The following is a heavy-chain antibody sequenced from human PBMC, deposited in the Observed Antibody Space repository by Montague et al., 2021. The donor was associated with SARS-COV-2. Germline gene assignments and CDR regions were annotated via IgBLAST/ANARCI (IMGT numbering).Heavy chain of an antibody. CDR2: IYYTGST. V-gene: IGHV4-59*13. J-gene: IGHJ6*02. Sequence: SETLSLTCTVSGGSISSYYWTWIRQPPGKGLEWIGYIYYTGSTNYNPSLESRVTISLDTSKNQFSLKLSSVTAADTAVYYCARGHYYGRKDYYYGMDVWGQGTTVTVSS. CDR3: ARGHYYGRKDYYYGMDV. CDR1: GGSISSYY. D-gene: IGHD3-10*01.